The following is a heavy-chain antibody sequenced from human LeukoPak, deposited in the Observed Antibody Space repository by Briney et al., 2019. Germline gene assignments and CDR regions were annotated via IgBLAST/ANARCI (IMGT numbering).Heavy chain of an antibody. CDR2: IKQDGSEK. V-gene: IGHV3-7*01. CDR1: GFTFSTYW. J-gene: IGHJ4*02. D-gene: IGHD4-23*01. CDR3: ARDSSGNDY. Sequence: GGSLRLSCAASGFTFSTYWMSWVRQAPGKGLEWVANIKQDGSEKYYVDSVKGRFTIARDNAKHSLYLQMNSLRAEDTAMYYCARDSSGNDYWGQGTLVTVSS.